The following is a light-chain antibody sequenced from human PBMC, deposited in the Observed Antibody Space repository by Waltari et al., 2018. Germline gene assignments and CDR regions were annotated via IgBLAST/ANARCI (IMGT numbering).Light chain of an antibody. J-gene: IGKJ1*01. CDR2: AAS. Sequence: IQLTQSPSSLSASVGDRVAITCRASQGINTFLAWYQQKPGKAPKLLIYAASTSQSGVPSSFICSVSLTAFTLNISSLQPEYFATYYCQQLHRYPMTFGRGTKVEIK. CDR1: QGINTF. V-gene: IGKV1-9*01. CDR3: QQLHRYPMT.